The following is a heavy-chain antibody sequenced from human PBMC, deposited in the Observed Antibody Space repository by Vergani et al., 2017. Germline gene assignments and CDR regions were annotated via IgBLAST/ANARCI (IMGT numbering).Heavy chain of an antibody. CDR1: GFTFSSYG. D-gene: IGHD3-3*01. CDR3: ARDAYYDFWSGPYGMDV. V-gene: IGHV3-33*01. CDR2: IWYDGSNK. J-gene: IGHJ6*02. Sequence: QVQLVESGGGVVQPGRSLRLSCAASGFTFSSYGMHWVRQAPGKGLEWVAVIWYDGSNKYYADSVKGRFTISRDNSKNTLYLQMNSLRAEDTAVYYCARDAYYDFWSGPYGMDVWGQGTTVTVSS.